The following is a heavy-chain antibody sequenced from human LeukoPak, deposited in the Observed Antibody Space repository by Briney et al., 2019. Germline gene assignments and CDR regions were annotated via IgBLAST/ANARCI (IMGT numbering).Heavy chain of an antibody. Sequence: SETLSLTCTVSDGSFSSYFWSWIRQPPGKGLEWIGSIYYSGSPNYNPSLKSRVTISRDTSKNHFSLKLSSVTAADTAVYYCARGYIFRGYGLINYYYYYMDVWGKGTTVTVSS. CDR3: ARGYIFRGYGLINYYYYYMDV. J-gene: IGHJ6*03. V-gene: IGHV4-59*01. D-gene: IGHD5-12*01. CDR1: DGSFSSYF. CDR2: IYYSGSP.